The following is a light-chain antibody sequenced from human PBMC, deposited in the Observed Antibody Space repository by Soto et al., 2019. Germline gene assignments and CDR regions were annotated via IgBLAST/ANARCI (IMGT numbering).Light chain of an antibody. CDR3: QQRSNWPT. CDR2: DAS. CDR1: QSVSSY. V-gene: IGKV3-11*01. J-gene: IGKJ4*01. Sequence: EIVLTQSPATLSLSPGERATLSCRASQSVSSYLAWYQQKPGHAPRLLIYDASNRATGIPARFSGSGSGTDFTLTISSLEPEDFAVYYCQQRSNWPTFGGGTK.